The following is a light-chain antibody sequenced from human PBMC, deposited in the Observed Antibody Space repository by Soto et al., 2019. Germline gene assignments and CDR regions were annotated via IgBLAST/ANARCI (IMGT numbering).Light chain of an antibody. J-gene: IGKJ1*01. CDR1: QSVSSN. V-gene: IGKV3-15*01. CDR2: GAS. Sequence: EIVMTQSPASLSVSPGERATLSCRASQSVSSNLAWYQQKPGQAPRLLIYGASTGATGVPARFSDSGSGTDFTLTISSLQSEDFAVYYCQQYNNWPRTFGQGTKVDIK. CDR3: QQYNNWPRT.